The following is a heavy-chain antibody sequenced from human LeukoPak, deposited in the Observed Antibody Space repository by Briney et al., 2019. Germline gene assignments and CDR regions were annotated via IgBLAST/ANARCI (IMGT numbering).Heavy chain of an antibody. D-gene: IGHD3-10*02. CDR2: ISYDGSNK. CDR1: GFTFSSYA. CDR3: AKDSPLVFGELSWFDP. J-gene: IGHJ5*02. Sequence: PGGSLRLSCAASGFTFSSYAMHWVRQAPGKGLEWVAVISYDGSNKYYADSVKGRFTISRDNSKNTLYLQMNSLRAEDTAVYYCAKDSPLVFGELSWFDPWGQGTLVTVSS. V-gene: IGHV3-30*04.